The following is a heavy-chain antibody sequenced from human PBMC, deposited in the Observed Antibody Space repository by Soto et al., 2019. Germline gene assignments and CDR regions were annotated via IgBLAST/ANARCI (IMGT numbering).Heavy chain of an antibody. CDR3: AKDPRYCSGGSCYSYYYDGMDV. J-gene: IGHJ6*01. Sequence: QVQLVESGGGVVQPGRSLRLSCAASGFTFSSYGMHWVRQAPGKGLEWVAVISYDGSNKYYADSVKGRFTISRDNSKNTLYLQMNSLRAEDTAVYYCAKDPRYCSGGSCYSYYYDGMDVW. CDR1: GFTFSSYG. V-gene: IGHV3-30*18. CDR2: ISYDGSNK. D-gene: IGHD2-15*01.